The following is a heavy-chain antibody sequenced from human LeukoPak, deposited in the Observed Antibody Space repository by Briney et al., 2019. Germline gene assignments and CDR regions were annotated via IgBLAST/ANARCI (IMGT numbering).Heavy chain of an antibody. CDR3: ASRGIDVDY. Sequence: SETLSLTCTVSGGSISSSSYYWGWIRQPPGKGLEWIGTIYYSGSTYYNPSLKSRVTISVDTSKNQLSLKLSSVTAADTAVYYCASRGIDVDYWGQGTLVTVSS. CDR1: GGSISSSSYY. CDR2: IYYSGST. D-gene: IGHD2-15*01. V-gene: IGHV4-39*01. J-gene: IGHJ4*02.